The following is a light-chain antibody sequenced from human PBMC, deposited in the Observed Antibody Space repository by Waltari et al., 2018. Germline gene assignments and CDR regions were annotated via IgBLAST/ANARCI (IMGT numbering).Light chain of an antibody. CDR3: QSCDDNLSGWV. CDR1: SSNIGAGSA. V-gene: IGLV1-40*01. Sequence: QSVLTQPPSVSGAPGQTVTISCTGSSSNIGAGSAVHWYQHLPGAAPKVLIYDNIHRPSGVPDRFSGSKSGTSASLTINGLQAEDEADYYCQSCDDNLSGWVFGGGTKLTVL. J-gene: IGLJ3*02. CDR2: DNI.